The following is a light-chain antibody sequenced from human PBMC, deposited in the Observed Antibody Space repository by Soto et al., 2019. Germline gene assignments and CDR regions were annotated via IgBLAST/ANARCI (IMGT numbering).Light chain of an antibody. Sequence: IVRTQAPATLSVSPVERATLSCRASENIYTNLAWYQQKPGQAPRLLFYGASTRATGLPARFSGTGSGTEFTLTINSLQAEDSAVYYCLQHTNFPLTFGQGTRLEIK. J-gene: IGKJ5*01. CDR1: ENIYTN. V-gene: IGKV3-15*01. CDR3: LQHTNFPLT. CDR2: GAS.